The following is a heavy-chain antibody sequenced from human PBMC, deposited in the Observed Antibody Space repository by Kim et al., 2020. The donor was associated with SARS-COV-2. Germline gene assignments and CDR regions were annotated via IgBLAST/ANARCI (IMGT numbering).Heavy chain of an antibody. CDR2: IYPGDSDT. V-gene: IGHV5-51*01. CDR3: ARPIIAAHGYDAFDI. Sequence: GESLKISCKGSGYSFTSYWIGWVRQMPGKGLEWMGIIYPGDSDTRYSPPFQGQVTISADKSISTAYLQWSSLKASDTAMYYCARPIIAAHGYDAFDIWGQGTMVTVSS. D-gene: IGHD6-25*01. CDR1: GYSFTSYW. J-gene: IGHJ3*02.